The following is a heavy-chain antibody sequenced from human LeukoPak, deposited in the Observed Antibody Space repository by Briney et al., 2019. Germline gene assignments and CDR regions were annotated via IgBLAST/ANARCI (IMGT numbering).Heavy chain of an antibody. CDR3: ASTGVGATGSTFFDY. CDR2: INPNSGGT. Sequence: ASVKVSCKASGYTFTSYGISWVRQAPGQGLEWMGWINPNSGGTNYAQKFQGRVTMTRDTSISTAYMGLSRLRSDDTAVYYCASTGVGATGSTFFDYWGQGTLVTVSS. CDR1: GYTFTSYG. D-gene: IGHD1-26*01. J-gene: IGHJ4*02. V-gene: IGHV1-2*02.